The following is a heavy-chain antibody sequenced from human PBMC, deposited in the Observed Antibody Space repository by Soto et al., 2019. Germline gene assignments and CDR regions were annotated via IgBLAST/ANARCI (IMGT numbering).Heavy chain of an antibody. J-gene: IGHJ6*02. V-gene: IGHV3-33*01. CDR2: IWYDGSNK. CDR3: ARDVVAYYDGMDV. Sequence: QVQLVESGGGVVQPGRSLRLSCAASGFTFSSYGMHWVRQAPGKGLEWVAVIWYDGSNKYYADSVKGRFTISRDNSKNTLYLHMNSLRAEDTAVYYCARDVVAYYDGMDVWGQGTTVTVSS. CDR1: GFTFSSYG. D-gene: IGHD2-15*01.